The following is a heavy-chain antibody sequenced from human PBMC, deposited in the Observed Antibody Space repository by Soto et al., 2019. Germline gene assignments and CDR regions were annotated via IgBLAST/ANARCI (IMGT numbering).Heavy chain of an antibody. CDR2: IYWDDDK. Sequence: QITLKESGPTLVKPTQTLTLTCTFSGFSLSTNGVGVGWIRQPPGKALEWLALIYWDDDKRYSPSLKSRLTITKDTSNNQVVLIMTDMDPVDTATYYCAHRRLRNFGYSFDYWGQGALVTVSS. CDR1: GFSLSTNGVG. D-gene: IGHD3-9*01. V-gene: IGHV2-5*02. J-gene: IGHJ4*02. CDR3: AHRRLRNFGYSFDY.